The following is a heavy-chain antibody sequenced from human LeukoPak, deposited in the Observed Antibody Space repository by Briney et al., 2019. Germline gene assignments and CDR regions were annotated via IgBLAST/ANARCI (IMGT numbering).Heavy chain of an antibody. V-gene: IGHV3-23*01. J-gene: IGHJ5*01. D-gene: IGHD5-18*01. CDR2: MSSGYGGT. CDR1: GLTFGSYA. CDR3: AKEGGPSGYSPCDS. Sequence: GGSLRLSCAASGLTFGSYAMSWVRQAPRKGLEWVSAMSSGYGGTYYADSVKGRFTISRDNSKNTLYLQMNSLSVEDTALYYCAKEGGPSGYSPCDSWGQGTLVTVSS.